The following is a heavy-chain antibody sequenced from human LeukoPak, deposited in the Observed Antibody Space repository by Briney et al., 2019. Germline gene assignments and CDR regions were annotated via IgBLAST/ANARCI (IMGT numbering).Heavy chain of an antibody. CDR2: ISSSSSYI. D-gene: IGHD2-21*01. Sequence: GGSLRLSCAASGFTFSSYSMNWVRQAPGKGLGWVSSISSSSSYIYYADSVKGRFTISRDNAKNSLYLQMNSLRAEDTAVYYCARDAVTTLAYCGGDCYFWFDPWGQGTLVTVSS. CDR1: GFTFSSYS. J-gene: IGHJ5*02. CDR3: ARDAVTTLAYCGGDCYFWFDP. V-gene: IGHV3-21*01.